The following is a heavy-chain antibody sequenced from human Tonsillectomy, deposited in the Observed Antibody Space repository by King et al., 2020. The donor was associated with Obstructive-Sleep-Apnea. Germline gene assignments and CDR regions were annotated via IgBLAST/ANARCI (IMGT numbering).Heavy chain of an antibody. CDR3: ARGGTLGADGEFDY. CDR1: GFTFSDYD. CDR2: VGTAGDP. V-gene: IGHV3-13*05. J-gene: IGHJ4*02. Sequence: VQLVESGGDRVQPGGSLRLSCEASGFTFSDYDMHWVRQGPGKSLEWVSAVGTAGDPHYSDSVKGRFTISRDDAKSYVYLHMTSLRAGDTAVYFCARGGTLGADGEFDYGGQGTLVTVSS. D-gene: IGHD6-13*01.